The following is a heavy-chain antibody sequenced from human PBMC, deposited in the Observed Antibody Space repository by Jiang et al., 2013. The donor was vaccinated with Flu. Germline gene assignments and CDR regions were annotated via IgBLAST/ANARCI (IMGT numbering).Heavy chain of an antibody. Sequence: GLVKPSETLSLTCTVSRDSMRTNYWSFIRLPPGKGLEWIAYIHYSGATNYNPSVRSRVTISMDTYKNQFSLKMTSVTAADTAIYYCARAATNFGDIFYYYGFDVWGPGTTVTVSS. CDR3: ARAATNFGDIFYYYGFDV. V-gene: IGHV4-59*01. J-gene: IGHJ6*02. D-gene: IGHD3-3*01. CDR1: RDSMRTNY. CDR2: IHYSGAT.